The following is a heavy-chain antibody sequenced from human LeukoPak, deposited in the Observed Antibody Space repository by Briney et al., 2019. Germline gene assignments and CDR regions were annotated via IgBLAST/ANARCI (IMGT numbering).Heavy chain of an antibody. V-gene: IGHV3-7*01. D-gene: IGHD1-14*01. CDR1: GFTFSNHW. CDR3: ARDQVLGHDAFDI. J-gene: IGHJ3*02. Sequence: GGSLSLSCAASGFTFSNHWMTWVRQAPGKGLEWVANIKKDRGEEYYVDSVKGRFTISRDNAKNSLYLQMNSLRAEDTAVYYCARDQVLGHDAFDIWGQGTMVSVSS. CDR2: IKKDRGEE.